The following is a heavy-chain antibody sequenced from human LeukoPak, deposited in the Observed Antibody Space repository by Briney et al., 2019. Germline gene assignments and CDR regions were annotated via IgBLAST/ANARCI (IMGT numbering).Heavy chain of an antibody. V-gene: IGHV3-23*01. D-gene: IGHD3-22*01. CDR3: ASPKSDSSGYYYAYFQH. CDR1: GFTFSSYA. Sequence: GGSLRLSCAASGFTFSSYAMSWVRQAPGKGLEWVSTISISGGTTYYADSVKGRFTISRDNSKNTLYLQMNSLRAEDTAVYYCASPKSDSSGYYYAYFQHWGQGTLVTVSS. CDR2: ISISGGTT. J-gene: IGHJ1*01.